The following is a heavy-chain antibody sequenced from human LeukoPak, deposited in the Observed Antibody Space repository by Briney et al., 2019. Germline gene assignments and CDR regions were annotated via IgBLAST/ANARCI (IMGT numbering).Heavy chain of an antibody. V-gene: IGHV3-23*01. J-gene: IGHJ4*02. Sequence: AGGSLRLSCAASGFTFSSYAMSWVRQAPGKGLEWVSAISGSGGSTYYADSVKGRFTISRDNSKNTLYLQMNSLRAEDTAVYYCAKSRGLITAATYWGQGTLVTVSS. CDR1: GFTFSSYA. D-gene: IGHD6-13*01. CDR3: AKSRGLITAATY. CDR2: ISGSGGST.